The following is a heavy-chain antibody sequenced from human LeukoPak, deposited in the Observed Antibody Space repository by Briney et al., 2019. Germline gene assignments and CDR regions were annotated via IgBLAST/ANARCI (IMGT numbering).Heavy chain of an antibody. CDR2: INPDTAAT. J-gene: IGHJ4*02. CDR3: ARVHGDYDQYFDY. V-gene: IGHV1-2*02. D-gene: IGHD4-17*01. CDR1: GYSFTAYY. Sequence: ASVKVSCKTSGYSFTAYYLHWVRQAPGQAPEWMGWINPDTAATHCSQKFQGRVTMTSDKSINTAYMELNNLKSDDTAVYYCARVHGDYDQYFDYWGQGTLVTVSS.